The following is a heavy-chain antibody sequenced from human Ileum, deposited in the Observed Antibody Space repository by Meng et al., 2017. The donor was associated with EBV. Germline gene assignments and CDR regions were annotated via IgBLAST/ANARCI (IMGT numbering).Heavy chain of an antibody. D-gene: IGHD3-16*01. CDR2: ISGSGDTT. V-gene: IGHV3-23*01. J-gene: IGHJ4*02. CDR1: GFAFSSDA. Sequence: VQFLESGGGLVQPGGSLRLSCATSGFAFSSDAMTWVRQAPGKGLEWVSVISGSGDTTNYAESVKGRFTISRDNSKNTLFLELNSVRAEDTAVYYCARGRRGTYFYWGQGTLVTVSS. CDR3: ARGRRGTYFY.